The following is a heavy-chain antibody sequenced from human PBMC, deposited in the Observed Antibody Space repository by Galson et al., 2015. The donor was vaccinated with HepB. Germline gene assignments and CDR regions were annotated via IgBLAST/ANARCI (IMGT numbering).Heavy chain of an antibody. V-gene: IGHV1-69*13. J-gene: IGHJ6*02. CDR3: ARGDCSSTSCYKEYYYYYGMDV. CDR1: GGTFSSYA. Sequence: SVKVSCKASGGTFSSYAISWVRQAPGQGLEWMGGIIPIFGTANYAQKFQGRVTITADESTSTAYMELSSLRSEDTAVYYCARGDCSSTSCYKEYYYYYGMDVWGQGTTVTVSS. D-gene: IGHD2-2*01. CDR2: IIPIFGTA.